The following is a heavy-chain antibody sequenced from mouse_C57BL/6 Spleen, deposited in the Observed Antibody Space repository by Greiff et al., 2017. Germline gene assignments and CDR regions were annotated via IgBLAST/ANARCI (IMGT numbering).Heavy chain of an antibody. D-gene: IGHD1-1*01. CDR2: IYPGSGST. Sequence: QVQLKQPGAELVKPGASVKMSCKASGYTFTSYWITWVKQRPGQGLEWIGDIYPGSGSTNYNEKFKRKATLTVDTSSSTAYMQLSSLTSEDSAVYYCARARGSSYGAMDYWGQGTSVTVSS. V-gene: IGHV1-55*01. CDR3: ARARGSSYGAMDY. J-gene: IGHJ4*01. CDR1: GYTFTSYW.